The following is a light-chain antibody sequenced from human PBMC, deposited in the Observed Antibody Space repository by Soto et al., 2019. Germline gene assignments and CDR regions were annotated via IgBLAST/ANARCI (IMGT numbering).Light chain of an antibody. CDR3: SSYTSSSTYV. CDR1: SSDVGAYNF. CDR2: DVT. V-gene: IGLV2-14*03. Sequence: QSALTQPASVSGSPGQSIAISCTGTSSDVGAYNFVSWYQQHPGKAPKLMIYDVTNRPSGVSDRFSGSKSGNTASLTISGLQAEDEADYYCSSYTSSSTYVFGTGTEVTVL. J-gene: IGLJ1*01.